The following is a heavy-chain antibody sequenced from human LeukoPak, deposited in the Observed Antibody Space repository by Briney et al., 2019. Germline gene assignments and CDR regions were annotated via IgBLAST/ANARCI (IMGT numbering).Heavy chain of an antibody. CDR3: AKRVTSGYGSFDY. D-gene: IGHD3-22*01. V-gene: IGHV3-23*01. Sequence: GGSLRLSCAASGFTVSSNYMSWVRQAPGKGLEWVSTISGSGGSTYYADSVKGRFTISRDNSKDALYLQMHSLRAEGTAVYYCAKRVTSGYGSFDYWGQGTLVTVSS. J-gene: IGHJ4*02. CDR2: ISGSGGST. CDR1: GFTVSSNY.